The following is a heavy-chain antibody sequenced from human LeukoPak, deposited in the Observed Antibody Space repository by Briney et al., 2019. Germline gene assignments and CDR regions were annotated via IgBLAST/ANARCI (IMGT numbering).Heavy chain of an antibody. V-gene: IGHV1-24*01. J-gene: IGHJ4*02. CDR1: GYTLTELS. D-gene: IGHD3-10*01. CDR3: ARDAYYGSGSPFDY. Sequence: ASVKVSCKVSGYTLTELSMHWVRQAPGKGLEWMGGFDPEDGETIYAQKFQGRVTLTRDMSTSTDYLELSSLRSEDTAVYYCARDAYYGSGSPFDYWGQGTLVTVSS. CDR2: FDPEDGET.